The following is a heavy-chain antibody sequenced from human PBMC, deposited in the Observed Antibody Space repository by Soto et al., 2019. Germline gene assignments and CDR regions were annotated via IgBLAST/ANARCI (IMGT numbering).Heavy chain of an antibody. J-gene: IGHJ4*02. CDR1: GFIFSMFA. CDR3: ARNDISTLVIDS. CDR2: APSDGSHI. Sequence: GGSLRLSCSASGFIFSMFAMHWVRQAPGKGLEWVAVAPSDGSHIYYADSVKGRFTISGDNSKNMLYLQMNSLRPDDTAVYYCARNDISTLVIDSWGQGSLVTVSS. D-gene: IGHD1-1*01. V-gene: IGHV3-30-3*01.